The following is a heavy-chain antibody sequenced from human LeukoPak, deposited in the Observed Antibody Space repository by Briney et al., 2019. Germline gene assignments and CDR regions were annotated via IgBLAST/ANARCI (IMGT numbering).Heavy chain of an antibody. Sequence: PGGSLRLSCAASGFTVSSNYMSWVRQAPGKGLEWVSVVYSGGSTYYADSVKGRFTISRDNSKNTLYLQMNSLRAEDTAVYYCARASGDSDYFDYWGQGTLVTVSS. J-gene: IGHJ4*02. CDR2: VYSGGST. D-gene: IGHD3-10*01. CDR1: GFTVSSNY. CDR3: ARASGDSDYFDY. V-gene: IGHV3-53*01.